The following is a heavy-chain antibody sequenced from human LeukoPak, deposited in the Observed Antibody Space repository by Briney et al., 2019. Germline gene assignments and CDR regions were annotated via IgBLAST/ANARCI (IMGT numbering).Heavy chain of an antibody. J-gene: IGHJ6*02. CDR1: GYTFTGQY. Sequence: ASVKVSCKASGYTFTGQYLYWARQTPGQGLEWMGWINPKTGDTDSAQNFRGRVTMTRDTSISTVYMEVSRLRSDDTAVYYRARGYYGMDVWGQGTTVTVSS. V-gene: IGHV1-2*02. CDR2: INPKTGDT. CDR3: ARGYYGMDV.